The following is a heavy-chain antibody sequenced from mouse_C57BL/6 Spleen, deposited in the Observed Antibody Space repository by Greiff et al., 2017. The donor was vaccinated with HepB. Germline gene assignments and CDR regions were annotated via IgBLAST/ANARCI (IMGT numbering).Heavy chain of an antibody. Sequence: QVQLQQSGAELVKPGASVKISCKASGYAFSSYWMNWVKQRPGKGLEWIGQIYPGDGDTNYNGKFKGKATLTADKSSSTAYMQLSSLTSEDSAVYFCARAKALTGPYYFDYWGQGTTLTVSS. V-gene: IGHV1-80*01. CDR2: IYPGDGDT. CDR1: GYAFSSYW. CDR3: ARAKALTGPYYFDY. J-gene: IGHJ2*01. D-gene: IGHD4-1*01.